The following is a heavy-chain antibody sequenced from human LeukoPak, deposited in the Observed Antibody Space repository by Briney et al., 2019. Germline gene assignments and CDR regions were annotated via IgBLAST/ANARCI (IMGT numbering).Heavy chain of an antibody. CDR2: IIPIFGTA. Sequence: SVKVSCKASGGTFSSYAISWVRQAPGQGLEWMGGIIPIFGTANYAQKFQGRVTITTDESTNTAYMELRSLRSDDTAVYYCAREGLGELTLDYWGQGTLVTVSS. J-gene: IGHJ4*02. V-gene: IGHV1-69*05. CDR3: AREGLGELTLDY. CDR1: GGTFSSYA. D-gene: IGHD3-16*01.